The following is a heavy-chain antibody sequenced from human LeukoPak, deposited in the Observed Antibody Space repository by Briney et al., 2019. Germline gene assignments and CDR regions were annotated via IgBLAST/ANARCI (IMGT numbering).Heavy chain of an antibody. D-gene: IGHD3-22*01. Sequence: ASVKVSSKASGYTFTGYNMHWVRQAPGPGLEWMGWINVHTGVAHYAQKFQGRVSMTRDASMSTAYMELSRLRSDDTAVVYCARTHYDSSAYYSPAGYWGQGALVTVSS. CDR3: ARTHYDSSAYYSPAGY. CDR1: GYTFTGYN. J-gene: IGHJ4*02. V-gene: IGHV1-2*02. CDR2: INVHTGVA.